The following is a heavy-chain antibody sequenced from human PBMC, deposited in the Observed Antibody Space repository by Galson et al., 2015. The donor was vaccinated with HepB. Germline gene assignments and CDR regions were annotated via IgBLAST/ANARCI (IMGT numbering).Heavy chain of an antibody. D-gene: IGHD1-26*01. CDR2: ISGTSRST. CDR1: GFTFSDYY. Sequence: SLRLSCKASGFTFSDYYMNWIRQAPGKGLEWISYISGTSRSTNYADSVKGRFTISRDNAKNSLYLQMNSLGAEDTAVYYCARDRDSGTYSGWYLDLWGRGTLVTVSS. CDR3: ARDRDSGTYSGWYLDL. V-gene: IGHV3-11*06. J-gene: IGHJ2*01.